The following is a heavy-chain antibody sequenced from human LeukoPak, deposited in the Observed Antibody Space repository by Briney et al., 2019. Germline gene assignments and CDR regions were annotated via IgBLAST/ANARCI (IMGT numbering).Heavy chain of an antibody. CDR2: INSDGSST. J-gene: IGHJ3*02. CDR3: ARRGNMSSHAFDI. D-gene: IGHD2/OR15-2a*01. CDR1: GFTFSSYW. V-gene: IGHV3-74*01. Sequence: GGSLRLSCAASGFTFSSYWMHWVRQAPGKGLVWVSRINSDGSSTSYADSVKGRFTISRDNAKNTLYLQMNSLRAEDTAVYYCARRGNMSSHAFDIWGQGTVVTVSS.